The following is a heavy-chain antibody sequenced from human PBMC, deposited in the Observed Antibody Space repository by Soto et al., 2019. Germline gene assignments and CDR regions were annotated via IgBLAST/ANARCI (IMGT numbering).Heavy chain of an antibody. CDR2: ISWNSGRK. V-gene: IGHV3-9*01. Sequence: EVQLVESGGGLVQPGRSLRISCAASGFTIENYAMHWVRLAPGKGLEWVSGISWNSGRKGYADSVKGRFTNSRDNAKSSLCLQMNSLRAEDTAVYYCAHGGALWEGLEREYMDVWGKGTTVTVSS. D-gene: IGHD3-16*01. CDR3: AHGGALWEGLEREYMDV. J-gene: IGHJ6*03. CDR1: GFTIENYA.